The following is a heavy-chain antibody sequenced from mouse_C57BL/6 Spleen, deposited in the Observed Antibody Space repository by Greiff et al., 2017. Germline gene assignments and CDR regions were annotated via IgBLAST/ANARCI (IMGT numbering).Heavy chain of an antibody. J-gene: IGHJ3*01. CDR1: GYSFTSYC. CDR2: IYPGSGNT. CDR3: AGLDDGYYWFAY. D-gene: IGHD2-3*01. V-gene: IGHV1-66*01. Sequence: QVQLQQSGPELVKPGASVKISCKASGYSFTSYCIHWVKQRPGQGLEWIGWIYPGSGNTKYNEKFKGKDTLTADTSSSTAYMQLSSLTSEDSAVCYCAGLDDGYYWFAYWGTGTLVTVSA.